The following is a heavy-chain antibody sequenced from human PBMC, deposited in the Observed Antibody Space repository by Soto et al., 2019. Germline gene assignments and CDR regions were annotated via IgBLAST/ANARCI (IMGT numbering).Heavy chain of an antibody. CDR3: TRSRLSTVTTTYYYYGMDV. J-gene: IGHJ6*02. CDR2: IRSKAKSYAT. D-gene: IGHD4-17*01. V-gene: IGHV3-73*01. Sequence: GGSLRLSCAASGFIFSGSAMHWVRQASGKGLEWVGRIRSKAKSYATAYAASVKGRFTISRDDSKNTAYLQMNSLKTEDTAVYYCTRSRLSTVTTTYYYYGMDVWGQGTTVTVSS. CDR1: GFIFSGSA.